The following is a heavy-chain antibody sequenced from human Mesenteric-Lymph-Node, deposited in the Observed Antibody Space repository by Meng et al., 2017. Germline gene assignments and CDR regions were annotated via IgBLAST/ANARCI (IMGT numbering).Heavy chain of an antibody. D-gene: IGHD4-17*01. Sequence: GESLKISCAVSGFTVSSNYMSWVRQAPGKGLEWVSVIYSGGSTYYADSVKGRFTISRDNSKNTLYLQMNSLRAEDTAVYYCAMDYGDYGWYYFDYWGQGTLVTVSS. J-gene: IGHJ4*02. CDR1: GFTVSSNY. CDR2: IYSGGST. CDR3: AMDYGDYGWYYFDY. V-gene: IGHV3-53*01.